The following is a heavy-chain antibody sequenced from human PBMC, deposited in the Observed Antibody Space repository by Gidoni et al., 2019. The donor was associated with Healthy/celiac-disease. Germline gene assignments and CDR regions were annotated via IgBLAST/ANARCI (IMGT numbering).Heavy chain of an antibody. CDR3: ARGAGSGVWGRTFDY. J-gene: IGHJ4*02. CDR1: GFTFSDYY. CDR2: ISSSGSTR. D-gene: IGHD3-16*01. Sequence: QVQLVESGEGLVMPGWSMRLACAASGFTFSDYYMSWIRQAPRTGLEWVSYISSSGSTRYYADSVKGRFTISRDNAKNSLYLQMNSLRAEDTAVYYCARGAGSGVWGRTFDYWGQGTLVTVSS. V-gene: IGHV3-11*01.